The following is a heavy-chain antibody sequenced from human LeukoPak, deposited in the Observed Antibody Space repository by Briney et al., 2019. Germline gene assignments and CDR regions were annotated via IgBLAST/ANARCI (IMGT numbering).Heavy chain of an antibody. J-gene: IGHJ3*02. V-gene: IGHV4-59*06. CDR3: ARGHRRGPSPDDAFDI. D-gene: IGHD2-15*01. CDR2: IYYSGST. Sequence: SETLSLTCTVSGASINSYYWSWIRQPPGKGLEWIGYIYYSGSTYYNPSLKSRVTISVDTSKNQFSLKLSSVTAADTAVYYCARGHRRGPSPDDAFDIWGQGTMVTVSS. CDR1: GASINSYY.